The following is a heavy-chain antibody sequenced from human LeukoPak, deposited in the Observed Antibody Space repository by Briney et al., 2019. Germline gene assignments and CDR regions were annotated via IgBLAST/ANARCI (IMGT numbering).Heavy chain of an antibody. CDR1: GGSISSSSYY. V-gene: IGHV4-39*01. Sequence: SETLSLTCTVSGGSISSSSYYWGWIRQPPGKGLEWIGSIYYSGSTYYNPSLKSRVTISVDTSKNQFSLKLSSVTAADTAVYYCARGGPHYYDSSGYYYYWGQGTLVTVSS. CDR2: IYYSGST. J-gene: IGHJ4*02. CDR3: ARGGPHYYDSSGYYYY. D-gene: IGHD3-22*01.